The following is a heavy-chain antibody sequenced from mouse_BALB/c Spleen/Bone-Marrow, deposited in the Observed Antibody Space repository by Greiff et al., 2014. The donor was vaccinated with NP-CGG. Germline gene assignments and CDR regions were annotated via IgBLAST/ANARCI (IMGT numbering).Heavy chain of an antibody. Sequence: SGAELVRPGASVKLSCKASGYSFTSYWMNWVKQRPGQGLEWIGMIHPSDSESRLNQKFKDKATLTVDKSSSTAYMQLSSPTSEDSAVYYCTRYDLTTRAFAYWGQGTLVTVSA. J-gene: IGHJ3*01. V-gene: IGHV1-74*04. CDR1: GYSFTSYW. CDR3: TRYDLTTRAFAY. CDR2: IHPSDSES. D-gene: IGHD3-3*01.